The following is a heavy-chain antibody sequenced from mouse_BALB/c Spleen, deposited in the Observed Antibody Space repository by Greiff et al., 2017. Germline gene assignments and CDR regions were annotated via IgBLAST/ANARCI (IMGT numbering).Heavy chain of an antibody. D-gene: IGHD1-1*01. CDR2: IYPSDSYT. Sequence: QVQLKQPGAELVRPGASVKLSCKASGYTFTSYWINWVKQRPGQGLEWIGNIYPSDSYTNYNQKFKDKATLTVDKSSSTAYMQLSSPTSEDSAVYYGTRSGGSSYVGYYAMDYWGQGTSVTVSA. J-gene: IGHJ4*01. V-gene: IGHV1-69*02. CDR3: TRSGGSSYVGYYAMDY. CDR1: GYTFTSYW.